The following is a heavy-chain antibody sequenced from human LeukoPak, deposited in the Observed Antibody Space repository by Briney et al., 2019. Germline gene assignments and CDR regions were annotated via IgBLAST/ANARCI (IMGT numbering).Heavy chain of an antibody. V-gene: IGHV4-59*01. CDR3: ARALRARITGTTASVYGMDV. D-gene: IGHD1-20*01. J-gene: IGHJ6*02. Sequence: PSETLSLTCTVSGGSISSYYWSWIRQPPGKGPEWIGYIYYSGSTNYSPPLKSRVTISVDTSKNQFSLKLSSVTAADTAVYYCARALRARITGTTASVYGMDVWGQGTTVTVSS. CDR1: GGSISSYY. CDR2: IYYSGST.